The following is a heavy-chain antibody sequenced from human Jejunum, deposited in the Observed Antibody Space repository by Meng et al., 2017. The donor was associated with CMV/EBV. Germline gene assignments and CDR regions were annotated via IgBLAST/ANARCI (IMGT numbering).Heavy chain of an antibody. CDR1: GGSIGSGDYY. V-gene: IGHV4-30-4*08. Sequence: VRLQACVPELVKPSQTLSLTCSVSGGSIGSGDYYWSWIGQPPGKGLEGIGYVLDTGSTYYNPSLKSRVDISLGTSRNHFSLTLSSVTAEDTAVYFCARGSIFVSFDSWGQGTLVTVSS. D-gene: IGHD3-3*01. CDR3: ARGSIFVSFDS. CDR2: VLDTGST. J-gene: IGHJ4*02.